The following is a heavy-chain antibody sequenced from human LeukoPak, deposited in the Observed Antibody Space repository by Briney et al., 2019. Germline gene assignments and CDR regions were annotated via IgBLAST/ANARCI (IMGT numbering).Heavy chain of an antibody. Sequence: GESLKISCKGSGYSFTSYWIGWVRQMPGKGLEWMGIIYPGDSDTRYSPSFQGQVTISADKSISTAYLQWSSLKASDTAMYYCARSPRLYSSSSEDFFYYYYMDVWGKGTTVTVSS. CDR2: IYPGDSDT. J-gene: IGHJ6*03. CDR3: ARSPRLYSSSSEDFFYYYYMDV. V-gene: IGHV5-51*01. D-gene: IGHD6-6*01. CDR1: GYSFTSYW.